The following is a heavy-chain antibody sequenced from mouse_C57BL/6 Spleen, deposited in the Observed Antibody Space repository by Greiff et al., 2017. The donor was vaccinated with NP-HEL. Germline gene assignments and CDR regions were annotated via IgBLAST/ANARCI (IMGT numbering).Heavy chain of an antibody. CDR3: AREGTNLDD. V-gene: IGHV3-6*01. CDR1: GYSITSGYY. Sequence: EVQVVESGPGLVKPSQSLSLTCSVTGYSITSGYYWNWIRQFPGNKLEWMGYISYDGSNNYNPSLKNRISITRDTSKNQFFLKLNSVTTEDTATYYCAREGTNLDDWGQGTTLTVSS. D-gene: IGHD1-3*01. CDR2: ISYDGSN. J-gene: IGHJ2*01.